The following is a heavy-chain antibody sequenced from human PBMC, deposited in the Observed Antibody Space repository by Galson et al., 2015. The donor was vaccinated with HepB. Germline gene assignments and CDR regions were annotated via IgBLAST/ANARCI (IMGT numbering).Heavy chain of an antibody. Sequence: SLRLSCAASGLTFNTYTVTWVRQALGKGLEWPSCISTSDDSVYYADSVKGRFSISIDNSKSSVYLQMHSLRVEDTAFYYCARTTWRDKNWPIFDSWGQGTLVTVSS. D-gene: IGHD1-1*01. V-gene: IGHV3-48*04. J-gene: IGHJ4*02. CDR1: GLTFNTYT. CDR3: ARTTWRDKNWPIFDS. CDR2: ISTSDDSV.